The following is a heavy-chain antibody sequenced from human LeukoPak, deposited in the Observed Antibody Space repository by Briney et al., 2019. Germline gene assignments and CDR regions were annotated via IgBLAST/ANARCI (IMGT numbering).Heavy chain of an antibody. J-gene: IGHJ4*02. CDR1: RFTFSNYW. CDR2: INPDGSST. CDR3: VGALFDYNANDF. V-gene: IGHV3-74*01. Sequence: QPGGSLRLSCAASRFTFSNYWMHWVRQAPGKGLVWVSRINPDGSSTTYADSVKGRFTISRDNVKNTVSLQMNSLRAEDTAAYFCVGALFDYNANDFWGQGTLVTVSS. D-gene: IGHD5-12*01.